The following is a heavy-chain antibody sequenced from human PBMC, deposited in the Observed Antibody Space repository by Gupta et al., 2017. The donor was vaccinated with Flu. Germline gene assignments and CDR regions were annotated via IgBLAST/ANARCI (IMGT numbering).Heavy chain of an antibody. CDR2: MKGDGSEE. CDR3: AREYS. J-gene: IGHJ4*02. Sequence: EEQLVESGGGLVQPGGSLRLSCSGSGFTFSRYWMSWVRQSPGTGREWVASMKGDGSEEHYADAVKSRFTISRDNARSSMYLQMNSLRVEDTAMYYCAREYSWGQGTQVTVSS. CDR1: GFTFSRYW. D-gene: IGHD1-26*01. V-gene: IGHV3-7*04.